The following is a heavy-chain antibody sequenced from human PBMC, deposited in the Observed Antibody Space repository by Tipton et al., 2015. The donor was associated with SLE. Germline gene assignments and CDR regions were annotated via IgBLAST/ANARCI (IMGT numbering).Heavy chain of an antibody. Sequence: TLSLTCAVYGGSFSGYYWSWIRQPPGKGLEWIGEINHSGSTNYNPSLKSRVTISVDTSKNQFSLKLSSVTAADTAVYYCARVDSSSWLGSNNWFDPWGQGTLVTVSS. CDR1: GGSFSGYY. D-gene: IGHD6-13*01. CDR3: ARVDSSSWLGSNNWFDP. CDR2: INHSGST. V-gene: IGHV4-34*01. J-gene: IGHJ5*02.